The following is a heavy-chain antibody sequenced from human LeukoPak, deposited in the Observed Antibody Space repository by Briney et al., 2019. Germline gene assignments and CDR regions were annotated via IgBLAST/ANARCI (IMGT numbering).Heavy chain of an antibody. CDR2: ISSSSSTI. CDR1: GFTFSSYS. D-gene: IGHD3-22*01. Sequence: GGSLRLSCAASGFTFSSYSMNWVRQAPGKGLEWVSYISSSSSTIYYADSAKGRFTISRDNAKNSLYLQMNSLRAEDTAVYYCARQSGVNYYMDVWGKGTTVTVSS. V-gene: IGHV3-48*04. J-gene: IGHJ6*03. CDR3: ARQSGVNYYMDV.